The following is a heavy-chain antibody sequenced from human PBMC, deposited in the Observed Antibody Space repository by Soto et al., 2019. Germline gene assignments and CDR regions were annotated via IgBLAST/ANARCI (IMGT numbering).Heavy chain of an antibody. CDR3: VRAIVAPGATLLHWLDP. Sequence: PGVSLRLSCAASGFTFSNYDMDCVRQAPGKGPEWVSSISDSGSYIYYANSVRGRFTISRDNANNSLYLQMDSLRVEDTAVYYCVRAIVAPGATLLHWLDPWGQGTLVTVSS. CDR1: GFTFSNYD. V-gene: IGHV3-21*01. J-gene: IGHJ5*02. CDR2: ISDSGSYI. D-gene: IGHD6-13*01.